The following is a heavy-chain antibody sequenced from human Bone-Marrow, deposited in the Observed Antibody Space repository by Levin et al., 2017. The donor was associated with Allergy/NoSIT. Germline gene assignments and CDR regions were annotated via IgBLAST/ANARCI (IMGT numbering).Heavy chain of an antibody. CDR2: INPNRGDT. V-gene: IGHV1-2*06. Sequence: GESLKISCKASGYTFTGYYLHWVRQAPGQGLEWMGRINPNRGDTNYAQRFQGRVTMTRDTSISTAYMDLSSLTSDDTAVYFCATVAQYCRSTSCWNYWGQGTLVTVSS. CDR1: GYTFTGYY. CDR3: ATVAQYCRSTSCWNY. J-gene: IGHJ4*02. D-gene: IGHD2-2*01.